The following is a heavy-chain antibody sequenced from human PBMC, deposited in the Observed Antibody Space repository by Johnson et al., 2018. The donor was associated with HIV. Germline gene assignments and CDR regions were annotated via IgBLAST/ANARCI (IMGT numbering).Heavy chain of an antibody. CDR1: GFTFSSYA. V-gene: IGHV3-30-3*01. CDR2: ISYDGSNK. J-gene: IGHJ3*02. CDR3: ARELRGGHTDAFDI. D-gene: IGHD5-18*01. Sequence: QVQLVESGGGVVQPGRSLRLSCAASGFTFSSYAMNWVRQAPGKGLEWVAVISYDGSNKYYADSVKGRFTISRDKSKNTLYLQMNSLRAEDTAVYYCARELRGGHTDAFDIWGQGTMVTVSS.